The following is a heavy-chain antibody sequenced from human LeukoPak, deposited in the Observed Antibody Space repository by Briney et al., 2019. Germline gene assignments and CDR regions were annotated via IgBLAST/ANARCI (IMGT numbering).Heavy chain of an antibody. V-gene: IGHV3-23*01. Sequence: GGSLRLSCAASGFTLSSYAMSWVRQAPGKGLEWVSAIRAGGTSTYYADSGKGRFTISRENSKNTLYLQMNILRAEDTAVYYCANWRSNSLPLWGQGTLVTVSS. CDR1: GFTLSSYA. J-gene: IGHJ4*02. CDR3: ANWRSNSLPL. D-gene: IGHD5-18*01. CDR2: IRAGGTST.